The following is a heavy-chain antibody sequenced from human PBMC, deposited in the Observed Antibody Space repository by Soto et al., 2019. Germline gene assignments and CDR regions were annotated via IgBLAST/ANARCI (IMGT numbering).Heavy chain of an antibody. D-gene: IGHD6-6*01. CDR2: IKSKTDGGTT. V-gene: IGHV3-15*01. Sequence: GGSLRLSCAASGFTFSNAWMSWVRQAPGKGLEWVGRIKSKTDGGTTDYAAPVKGRFTISRDDSKNTLYLQMNSLKTEDTAVDYCTTDPLIAARPLSDIWGQGTLVTVSS. J-gene: IGHJ4*02. CDR1: GFTFSNAW. CDR3: TTDPLIAARPLSDI.